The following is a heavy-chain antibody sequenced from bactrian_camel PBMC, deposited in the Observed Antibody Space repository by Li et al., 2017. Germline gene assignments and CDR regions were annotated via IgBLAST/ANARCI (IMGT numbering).Heavy chain of an antibody. CDR1: GYSYSDYC. Sequence: DVQLVESGGGSVQAGGSLRLSCVASGYSYSDYCWGWIRQVPGKGREGVATLSSFGSYGDSMYADSVKGRFTISRDKATLYLQMNDLKVEDSAIYYCAAAHGPRSCANWITFEWSANYWGQGTQVTVS. CDR3: AAAHGPRSCANWITFEWSANY. J-gene: IGHJ4*01. D-gene: IGHD8*01. V-gene: IGHV3S42*01. CDR2: LSSFGSYGDS.